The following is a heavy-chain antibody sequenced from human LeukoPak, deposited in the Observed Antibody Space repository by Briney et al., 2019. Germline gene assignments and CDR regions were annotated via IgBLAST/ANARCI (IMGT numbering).Heavy chain of an antibody. Sequence: GESLKISCKGSGYSFTSYWIGWVRQMPGKGLGWMGIIYPGDSDTRYSPSFQGQVTISADKSISTAYLQWSSLKASDTAMYYCARLTDDSSGYYSHPGYFQHWGQGTLVTVSS. CDR1: GYSFTSYW. V-gene: IGHV5-51*01. J-gene: IGHJ1*01. D-gene: IGHD3-22*01. CDR3: ARLTDDSSGYYSHPGYFQH. CDR2: IYPGDSDT.